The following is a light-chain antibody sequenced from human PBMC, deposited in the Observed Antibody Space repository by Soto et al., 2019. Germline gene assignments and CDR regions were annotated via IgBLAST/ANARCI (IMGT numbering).Light chain of an antibody. Sequence: DIQMTQSPSSLSASVGDRLTITCRASKSISSYLNWYQQKPGKAPKLLIYAASSLQSGVPSRFSGSGSGTDFTLTISSLQPEDFETYYCQQSYSTLTFGPGTKVDIK. V-gene: IGKV1-39*01. J-gene: IGKJ3*01. CDR2: AAS. CDR3: QQSYSTLT. CDR1: KSISSY.